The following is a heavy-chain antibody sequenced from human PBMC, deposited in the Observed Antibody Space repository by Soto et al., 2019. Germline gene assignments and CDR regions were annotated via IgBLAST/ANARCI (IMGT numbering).Heavy chain of an antibody. Sequence: GGSLRLSCTASGFTFGDYAMSWVRQAPGKGLEWVGFIRSKAYGGTTEYAASVKGRFTISRDDSKSIAYLQMNSLKTEDTAVYYCTSTKRGYYDILNGYYGPDAFDIWGQGTMVTVSS. D-gene: IGHD3-9*01. CDR2: IRSKAYGGTT. CDR3: TSTKRGYYDILNGYYGPDAFDI. V-gene: IGHV3-49*04. J-gene: IGHJ3*02. CDR1: GFTFGDYA.